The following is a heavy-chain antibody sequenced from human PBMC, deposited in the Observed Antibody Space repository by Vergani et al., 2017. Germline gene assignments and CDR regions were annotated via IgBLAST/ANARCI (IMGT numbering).Heavy chain of an antibody. CDR3: ARGRPYSNPMPYYYYMDV. J-gene: IGHJ6*03. CDR1: GSTFSSYA. Sequence: EVQLVESGGGLVQPGGSLRLSCAASGSTFSSYAMNWVRQAPGKGLEWVSYISRSSSTIYYADSVKGRFTISRDNAKNSLHLQMNNLRAEDTAVYYCARGRPYSNPMPYYYYMDVWGKGTTVTVSS. V-gene: IGHV3-48*01. D-gene: IGHD4-11*01. CDR2: ISRSSSTI.